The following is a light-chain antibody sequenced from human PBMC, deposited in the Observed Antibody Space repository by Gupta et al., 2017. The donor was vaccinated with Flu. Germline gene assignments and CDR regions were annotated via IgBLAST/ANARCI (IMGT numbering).Light chain of an antibody. CDR3: QTWGTGNWV. V-gene: IGLV4-69*01. J-gene: IGLJ3*02. CDR2: VNSDGSH. Sequence: VKITCTVSSGHSSYAIAWHQQQPEKGPRYLMKVNSDGSHSKGDGVPDRFSGSSSGAERYLTISSLQAEDEADYYCQTWGTGNWVFGGGTKLTVL. CDR1: SGHSSYA.